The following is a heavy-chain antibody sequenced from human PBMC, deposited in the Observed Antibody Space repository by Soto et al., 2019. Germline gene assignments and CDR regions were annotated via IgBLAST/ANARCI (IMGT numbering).Heavy chain of an antibody. CDR2: ISSSNSYI. Sequence: EVQLVESGGGLVKPGGSLRLSCAASGFTFSTYSMNWVRQAPGKGLEWVSSISSSNSYIYYGDSVEGRFTISRDNAKNSLYLQMNSLRAEDTAVYYCARAQGSGYPGDGAFDIWGQGTMVTVYS. D-gene: IGHD5-12*01. CDR1: GFTFSTYS. V-gene: IGHV3-21*01. J-gene: IGHJ3*02. CDR3: ARAQGSGYPGDGAFDI.